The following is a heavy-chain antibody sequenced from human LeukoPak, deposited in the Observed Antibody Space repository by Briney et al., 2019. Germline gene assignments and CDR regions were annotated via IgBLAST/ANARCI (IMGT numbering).Heavy chain of an antibody. V-gene: IGHV3-23*01. Sequence: GGSLRLSCAASGFTFSSYGMHWVRQAPGKGLEWVSSISGSGGSTYYADSVKGRFTISRDNSKNTLYLQMNSLRVEDTAVYYCAKQYSSSSAPDYWGQGTLVTVSS. J-gene: IGHJ4*02. D-gene: IGHD6-6*01. CDR3: AKQYSSSSAPDY. CDR2: ISGSGGST. CDR1: GFTFSSYG.